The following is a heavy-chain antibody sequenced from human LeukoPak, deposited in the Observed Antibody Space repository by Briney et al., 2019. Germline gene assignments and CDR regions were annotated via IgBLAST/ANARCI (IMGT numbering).Heavy chain of an antibody. CDR2: IWYDGSNR. J-gene: IGHJ4*02. V-gene: IGHV3-33*08. CDR1: GFIFTTYE. CDR3: ARGKREVLNTRVFDY. Sequence: GGSLRLSCVVSGFIFTTYEMNWVRQAPGKGLEWVAVIWYDGSNRYYADSVKGRFTISRDNSKNTLYLQLNSLRAEDTAVYYCARGKREVLNTRVFDYWGQGTLVTVSS. D-gene: IGHD1-26*01.